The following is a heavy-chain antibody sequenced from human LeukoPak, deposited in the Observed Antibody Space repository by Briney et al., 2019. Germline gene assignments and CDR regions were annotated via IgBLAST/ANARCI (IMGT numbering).Heavy chain of an antibody. CDR2: IKQDGSEK. CDR3: ARDLWELLSGFDY. J-gene: IGHJ4*02. CDR1: GFTFSSYW. V-gene: IGHV3-7*01. D-gene: IGHD1-26*01. Sequence: PGGSLRLSCAASGFTFSSYWMSWVRQAPGKGLEWVANIKQDGSEKYYVDSVKGRFTISRDNAKNSLYLQMSSLRGEDTAVYYCARDLWELLSGFDYRGQGTLVTVSS.